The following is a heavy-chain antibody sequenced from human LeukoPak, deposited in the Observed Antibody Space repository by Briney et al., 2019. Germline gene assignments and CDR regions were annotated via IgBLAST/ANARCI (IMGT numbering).Heavy chain of an antibody. CDR1: GFTFSSYA. V-gene: IGHV3-30*04. D-gene: IGHD2-21*02. Sequence: GRSVRLSCAASGFTFSSYAMHWVRQAPGKGLEWVAVISYDGSNKYYADSVKGRFTISRDNSKNTLYLQMNSLRAEDTAVYYCAKWGCSGSDCYPFDYWGQGTLVTVSS. J-gene: IGHJ4*02. CDR3: AKWGCSGSDCYPFDY. CDR2: ISYDGSNK.